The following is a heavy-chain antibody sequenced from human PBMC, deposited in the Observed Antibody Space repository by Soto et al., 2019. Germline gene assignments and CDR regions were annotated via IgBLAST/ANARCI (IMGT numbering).Heavy chain of an antibody. V-gene: IGHV3-23*01. D-gene: IGHD3-3*01. Sequence: EVQLLESGGGLVQPGGSLRLSCAASGITFTAYAMSWVRQAPGKGLEWVSSISGSGGSTYYADSVKGRITISRDNSKNTLYLQMNSLRAEDTAVYYCSTIIIPGGTKIYWSQGTLVTVTS. CDR3: STIIIPGGTKIY. J-gene: IGHJ4*02. CDR1: GITFTAYA. CDR2: ISGSGGST.